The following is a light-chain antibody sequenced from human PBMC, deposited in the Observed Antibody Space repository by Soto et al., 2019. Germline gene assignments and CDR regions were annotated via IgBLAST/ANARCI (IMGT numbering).Light chain of an antibody. J-gene: IGLJ2*01. CDR2: DDN. Sequence: QPVLTQPPSVSAAPGQKVTISCSGSSSNIGNDYVSWYQQLPGTAPKLLIYDDNKRPSGIPDRFSGSKSGTSATLVITGLQTGDEADYYCGTWDSSLSALFGGGTKLTVL. V-gene: IGLV1-51*01. CDR3: GTWDSSLSAL. CDR1: SSNIGNDY.